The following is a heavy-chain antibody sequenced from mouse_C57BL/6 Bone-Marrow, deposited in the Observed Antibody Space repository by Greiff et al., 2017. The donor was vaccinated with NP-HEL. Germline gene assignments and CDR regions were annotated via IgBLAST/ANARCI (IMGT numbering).Heavy chain of an antibody. V-gene: IGHV1-20*01. J-gene: IGHJ3*01. Sequence: VQLQQSGPELVKPGDSVKISCKASGYSFTGYFMNWVMQSHGKSLEWIGRVNPYNGDTFYNQKFKGKATLTVDKSSSTAHMELRSLTSEDSAVYYCARKGAAIYYDYLFAYWGQGTLVTVSA. CDR1: GYSFTGYF. D-gene: IGHD2-4*01. CDR3: ARKGAAIYYDYLFAY. CDR2: VNPYNGDT.